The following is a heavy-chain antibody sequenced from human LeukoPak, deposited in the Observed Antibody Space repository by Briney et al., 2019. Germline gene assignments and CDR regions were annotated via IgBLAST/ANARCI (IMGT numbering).Heavy chain of an antibody. D-gene: IGHD5-18*01. Sequence: GGSLTLSCAASGFTFRSSAMHWVRQAPGKGLEWVAVTSYDGRNKYYAASAKGRFTISRDNSKNTLYLQMNSLRPEDTAVYYCAKDGYGLDTPMVSTNFDYWGQGTLVTVSS. CDR2: TSYDGRNK. CDR3: AKDGYGLDTPMVSTNFDY. J-gene: IGHJ4*02. CDR1: GFTFRSSA. V-gene: IGHV3-30*04.